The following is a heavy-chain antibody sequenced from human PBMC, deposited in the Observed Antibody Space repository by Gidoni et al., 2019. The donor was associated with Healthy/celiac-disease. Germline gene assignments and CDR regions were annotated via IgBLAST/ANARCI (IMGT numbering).Heavy chain of an antibody. CDR2: IWYDGSNK. D-gene: IGHD3-9*01. CDR3: AREGTNYDILTGLDP. V-gene: IGHV3-33*01. CDR1: GFTFSSYG. Sequence: QVQLVESGGGVVQPGRSLRLSCAASGFTFSSYGMHWVRQAPGKGLEGVAVIWYDGSNKYYADSVKGRFTISRDNSKNTLYLQMNSLRAEDTAVYYCAREGTNYDILTGLDPWGQGTLVTVSS. J-gene: IGHJ5*02.